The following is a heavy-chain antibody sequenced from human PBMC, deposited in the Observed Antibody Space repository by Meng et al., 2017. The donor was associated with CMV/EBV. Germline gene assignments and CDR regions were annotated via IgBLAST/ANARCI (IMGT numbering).Heavy chain of an antibody. Sequence: ASVKVSCKTSGYTFTRFHMHWVRQAPGQGLEWMGKIIPSSGSTTYAPRFQGRVTMTRDTSTSTAYMELNSLRSEDTAVYSCARDYGDYVFDYWGQGTVVTVSS. CDR1: GYTFTRFH. CDR2: IIPSSGST. V-gene: IGHV1-46*01. J-gene: IGHJ4*02. CDR3: ARDYGDYVFDY. D-gene: IGHD4-17*01.